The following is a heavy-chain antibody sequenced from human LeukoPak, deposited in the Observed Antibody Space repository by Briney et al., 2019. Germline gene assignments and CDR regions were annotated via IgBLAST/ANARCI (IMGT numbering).Heavy chain of an antibody. Sequence: SETLSLTCTVSGGSISSYYWSWIRQPPGKGLEWIGYIYYSGSTNYNPSLKSRVTISVDTSKNQFSLKLSSVTAADTAVYYCAREYGGSYGRAFDIWGQGTMVTVSS. D-gene: IGHD1-26*01. J-gene: IGHJ3*02. V-gene: IGHV4-59*01. CDR3: AREYGGSYGRAFDI. CDR1: GGSISSYY. CDR2: IYYSGST.